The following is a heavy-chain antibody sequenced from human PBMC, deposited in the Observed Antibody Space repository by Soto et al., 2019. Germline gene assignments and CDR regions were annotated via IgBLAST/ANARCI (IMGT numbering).Heavy chain of an antibody. CDR3: AKSVSASLYISSDCYGMDV. J-gene: IGHJ6*04. D-gene: IGHD6-6*01. V-gene: IGHV1-69*13. CDR2: IIPIFGAA. CDR1: GGTFSNYA. Sequence: ASVKVSCKASGGTFSNYAVSWVRQAPGQGLEWMGGIIPIFGAATFAQKFQGRVAINVDASTSTVYMELRSLTFEDTAMYYCAKSVSASLYISSDCYGMDVWGKGTTVNVSS.